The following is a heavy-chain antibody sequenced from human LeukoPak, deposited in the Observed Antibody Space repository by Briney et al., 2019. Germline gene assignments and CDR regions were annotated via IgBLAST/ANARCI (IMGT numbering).Heavy chain of an antibody. J-gene: IGHJ4*02. V-gene: IGHV4-38-2*02. D-gene: IGHD3-22*01. CDR3: ARAAQYYYDSSGYFGY. CDR2: IYHSGST. Sequence: KPSETLSLTCTVSGYSISSGYYWGWIRQPPGKGLEWIGSIYHSGSTYYNPSLKSRVTISVDTSKNQFSLKLSSVTAADTAAYYCARAAQYYYDSSGYFGYWGQGTLVTVSS. CDR1: GYSISSGYY.